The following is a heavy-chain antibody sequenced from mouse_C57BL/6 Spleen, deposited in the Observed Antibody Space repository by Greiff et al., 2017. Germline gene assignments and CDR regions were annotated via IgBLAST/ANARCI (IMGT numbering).Heavy chain of an antibody. V-gene: IGHV1-50*01. D-gene: IGHD4-1*01. Sequence: QVQLQQSGAELVKPGASVKLSCKASGYTFTSYWMQWVKQRPGQGLEWIGEIDPSDSYTNYNQKFKGKATLTVDTSSSTAYMQLSSLTSEDSAVYYCARRTGTYYFDYWGRGTTLTVSS. CDR1: GYTFTSYW. CDR2: IDPSDSYT. J-gene: IGHJ2*01. CDR3: ARRTGTYYFDY.